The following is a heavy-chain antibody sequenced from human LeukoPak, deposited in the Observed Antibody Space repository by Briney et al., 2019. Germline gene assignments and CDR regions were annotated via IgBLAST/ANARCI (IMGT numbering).Heavy chain of an antibody. Sequence: SETLSLTCTVSGGSISNYYWGWIRQPPGKGLEWIGNIYYSGSTYYNPSLKTRVTISVDTSKNQFSLKLTSVTAADTAVYYCARHASVDGNWPRPLDYWGQGSLVTVSS. CDR1: GGSISNYY. J-gene: IGHJ4*02. D-gene: IGHD6-19*01. CDR2: IYYSGST. CDR3: ARHASVDGNWPRPLDY. V-gene: IGHV4-39*01.